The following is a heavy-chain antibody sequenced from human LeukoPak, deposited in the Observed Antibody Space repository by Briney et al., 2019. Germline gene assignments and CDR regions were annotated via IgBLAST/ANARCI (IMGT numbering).Heavy chain of an antibody. J-gene: IGHJ5*02. Sequence: SETLSLTCTVSGGSISSYYWSWIRQPPGKGLEWIGYIYYSGSTYYNPSLKSRVTISVDTSKNQFSLKLSSVTAADTAVYYCARDRIGIQLSDWFDPWGQGTLVTVSS. D-gene: IGHD5-18*01. V-gene: IGHV4-59*12. CDR2: IYYSGST. CDR3: ARDRIGIQLSDWFDP. CDR1: GGSISSYY.